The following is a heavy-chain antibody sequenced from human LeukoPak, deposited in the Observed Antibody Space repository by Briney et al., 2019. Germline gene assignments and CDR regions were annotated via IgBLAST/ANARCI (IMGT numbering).Heavy chain of an antibody. CDR1: GVSISSSNYY. D-gene: IGHD2-15*01. CDR2: SSYSGST. J-gene: IGHJ5*02. Sequence: SETLSLTCTVSGVSISSSNYYWGWIRQPPGKGLEWVVLSSYSGSTYYNPSLKSRVTISVDTSKNRFSLNLSSVTAADTAVYYCARDRGYCSGGSCYRWFDPWGQGTLVTVSS. CDR3: ARDRGYCSGGSCYRWFDP. V-gene: IGHV4-39*02.